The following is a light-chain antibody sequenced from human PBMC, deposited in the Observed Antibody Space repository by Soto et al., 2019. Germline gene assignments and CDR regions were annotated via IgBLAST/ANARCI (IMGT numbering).Light chain of an antibody. Sequence: EIVLTQSPGTLSLPPGERATLSCRASQSVRSGYLAWYQQKPGQAPRLLIYGASSRATGIPDRFSGSGSGTDFTLTISRLEPEDFAVYYCQQYGGSLTYTFGQGTKLEI. CDR1: QSVRSGY. J-gene: IGKJ2*01. V-gene: IGKV3-20*01. CDR3: QQYGGSLTYT. CDR2: GAS.